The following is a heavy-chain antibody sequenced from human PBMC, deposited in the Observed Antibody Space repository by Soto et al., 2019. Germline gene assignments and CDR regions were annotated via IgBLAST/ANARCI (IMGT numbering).Heavy chain of an antibody. D-gene: IGHD3-22*01. V-gene: IGHV2-70*11. Sequence: SGPTLVNPTETLTLTCTFSGFSLSTSGMFVSWIRQPPGKALQWLARIDWDDDKYYSPSLKTRLTISKNTSKNKMVLTITNMKPVDSATYYCARIHPGRSGFPFDYWGQGILVTVSS. CDR1: GFSLSTSGMF. CDR2: IDWDDDK. CDR3: ARIHPGRSGFPFDY. J-gene: IGHJ4*02.